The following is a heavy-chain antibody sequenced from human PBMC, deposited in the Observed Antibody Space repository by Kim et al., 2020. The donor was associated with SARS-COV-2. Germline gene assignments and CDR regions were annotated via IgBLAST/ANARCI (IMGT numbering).Heavy chain of an antibody. Sequence: ASVKVSCKASGYTFTSYGISWVRQAPGQGLEWMGWISAYNGNTNYAQKLRGRVTMTTDTSTSTAYMELRSLRSDDTAVYYCARDWLYSSYYGMDVWGQGTTVTVSS. V-gene: IGHV1-18*01. CDR2: ISAYNGNT. CDR1: GYTFTSYG. D-gene: IGHD6-13*01. J-gene: IGHJ6*02. CDR3: ARDWLYSSYYGMDV.